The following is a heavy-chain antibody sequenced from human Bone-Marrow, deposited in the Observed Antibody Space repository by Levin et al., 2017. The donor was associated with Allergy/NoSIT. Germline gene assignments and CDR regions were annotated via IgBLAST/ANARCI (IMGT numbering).Heavy chain of an antibody. CDR3: ARVDRGYCSGGSCYPTQPMSFDY. D-gene: IGHD2-15*01. CDR1: GDSISSGGSY. Sequence: KASETLSLTCTVSGDSISSGGSYWSWIRQHPGRGLEWIGYIYDSGDTYYNPSLKSRVTISVDTSNNHFSLRLRSVTAADTAVYYCARVDRGYCSGGSCYPTQPMSFDYWGQGTLVTVSS. V-gene: IGHV4-31*03. J-gene: IGHJ4*02. CDR2: IYDSGDT.